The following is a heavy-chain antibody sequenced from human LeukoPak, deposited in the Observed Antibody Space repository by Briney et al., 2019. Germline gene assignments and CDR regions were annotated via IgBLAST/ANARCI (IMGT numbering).Heavy chain of an antibody. CDR2: VKVGGDT. J-gene: IGHJ4*02. Sequence: SETLSLTCAVYGDSLDNLYWSWVRQSPGKGLEWIGEVKVGGDTKYNPSLKSRVTMAADTSRNQFSLRLTFVTAADTAIHYCARSSGWYALDVWGQGALVTVSS. D-gene: IGHD6-19*01. CDR1: GDSLDNLY. V-gene: IGHV4-34*01. CDR3: ARSSGWYALDV.